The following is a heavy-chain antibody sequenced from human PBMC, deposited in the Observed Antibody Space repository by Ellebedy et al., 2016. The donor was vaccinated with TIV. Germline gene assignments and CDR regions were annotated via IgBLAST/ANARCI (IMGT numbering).Heavy chain of an antibody. CDR2: IKEDGSEK. D-gene: IGHD7-27*01. J-gene: IGHJ3*01. CDR3: ARKRANWGYPQSPFDV. V-gene: IGHV3-7*01. CDR1: GFNFNNYW. Sequence: GESLKISCAASGFNFNNYWMSWVRQAPGKGLEWVADIKEDGSEKSYLDSVKGRFTVSRDNAKISLSLEMNNLRAEDTAVYYCARKRANWGYPQSPFDVWGQGTLLTVSS.